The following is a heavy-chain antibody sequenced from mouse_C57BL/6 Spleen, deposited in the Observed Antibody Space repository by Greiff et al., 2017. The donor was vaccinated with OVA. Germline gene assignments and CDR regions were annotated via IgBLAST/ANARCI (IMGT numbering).Heavy chain of an antibody. CDR1: GFTFSDAW. CDR2: IRNKANNHAT. Sequence: EVKLVESGGGLVQPGGSMTLSCAASGFTFSDAWMDWVRQSPETGLEWVAEIRNKANNHATYYAESVKGRFTISRDDSKSSVYLQMNSLRAEDTGIYYCTSSYPHAMDYWGQGTSVTVSS. V-gene: IGHV6-6*01. D-gene: IGHD1-1*01. CDR3: TSSYPHAMDY. J-gene: IGHJ4*01.